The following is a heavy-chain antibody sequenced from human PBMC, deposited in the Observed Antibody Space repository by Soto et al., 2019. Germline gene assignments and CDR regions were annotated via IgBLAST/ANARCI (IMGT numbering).Heavy chain of an antibody. Sequence: PGGSLRLSCAASGFTFSSYAMSWVRQAPGKGLEWVSAISGSGGSTYYADSVKGRFTISRDNSKNTLYLQMNSLRAEDTAVYYCAKGYEQLVEEVVSGELFYWGQGTLVTVSS. CDR2: ISGSGGST. CDR1: GFTFSSYA. D-gene: IGHD3-10*02. V-gene: IGHV3-23*01. CDR3: AKGYEQLVEEVVSGELFY. J-gene: IGHJ4*02.